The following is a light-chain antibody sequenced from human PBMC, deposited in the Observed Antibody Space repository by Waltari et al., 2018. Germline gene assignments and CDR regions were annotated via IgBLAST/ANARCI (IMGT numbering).Light chain of an antibody. CDR1: QSVLYSSNNKNY. Sequence: DIVMTPSPDSLAVSLGESATINCKSSQSVLYSSNNKNYLAWYQQEPGQPPKLLIYWASTRESGVPDRFSGSGSGTDFTLTISSLQAEDVAVYSCQQYYSPLPYTFGHGTKLEIK. J-gene: IGKJ2*01. CDR3: QQYYSPLPYT. CDR2: WAS. V-gene: IGKV4-1*01.